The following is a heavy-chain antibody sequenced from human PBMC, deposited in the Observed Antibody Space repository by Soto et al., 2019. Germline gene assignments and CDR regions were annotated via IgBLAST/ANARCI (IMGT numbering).Heavy chain of an antibody. CDR1: GFTLSGYA. CDR2: ISSNGVGT. Sequence: EVQLAESGGGLAQPGGSLRLSCAASGFTLSGYAMDWVRQAPGKGLEYVSSISSNGVGTYYANSLQGRFTISRDNSKNTVYLQMCSLRPEDMAVYYCARRARPDFYYMDVWGKGTTVTVSS. V-gene: IGHV3-64*01. J-gene: IGHJ6*03. CDR3: ARRARPDFYYMDV. D-gene: IGHD6-6*01.